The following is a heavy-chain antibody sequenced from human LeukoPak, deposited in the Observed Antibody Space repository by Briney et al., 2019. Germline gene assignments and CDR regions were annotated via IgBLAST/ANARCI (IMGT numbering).Heavy chain of an antibody. CDR3: ARDPTYCSSTSCYIDY. CDR2: ISGGGRST. J-gene: IGHJ4*02. Sequence: GRSLRLSCAASGFTFSTCAMSWVRQAPGKGLEWVSTISGGGRSTDYADSVKGQFTISRDNSKNTLYLQMNSLRAEDTAVYYCARDPTYCSSTSCYIDYWGQGTLVTVSS. V-gene: IGHV3-23*01. D-gene: IGHD2-2*02. CDR1: GFTFSTCA.